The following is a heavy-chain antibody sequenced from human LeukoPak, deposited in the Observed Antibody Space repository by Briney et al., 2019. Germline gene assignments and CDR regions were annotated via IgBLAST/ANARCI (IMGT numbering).Heavy chain of an antibody. J-gene: IGHJ4*02. D-gene: IGHD1-1*01. V-gene: IGHV3-48*01. CDR3: SRDANWNPDY. CDR2: ISSSSSGI. Sequence: GGSLRLSCAASGFIFSTYSMNWVRQAPGKGLEWISYISSSSSGIYYADTVQGRFTTSRDNGKNSLYQQMSSLRAEDTAVYYCSRDANWNPDYWGQGTLVTVSS. CDR1: GFIFSTYS.